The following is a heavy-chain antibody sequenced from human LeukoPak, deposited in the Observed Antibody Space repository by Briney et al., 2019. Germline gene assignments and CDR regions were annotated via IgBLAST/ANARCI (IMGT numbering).Heavy chain of an antibody. CDR3: ARGGDRFLGWLYFDY. D-gene: IGHD3-3*01. CDR1: GGTFSSYA. Sequence: ASVKVSCKASGGTFSSYAISWVRQAPGQGLEWMGGIIPIFGTANYAQKFQGRVTITTDESTSTAYMELSSLRSEDTAVYYCARGGDRFLGWLYFDYWGQGTLVTVSS. V-gene: IGHV1-69*05. CDR2: IIPIFGTA. J-gene: IGHJ4*02.